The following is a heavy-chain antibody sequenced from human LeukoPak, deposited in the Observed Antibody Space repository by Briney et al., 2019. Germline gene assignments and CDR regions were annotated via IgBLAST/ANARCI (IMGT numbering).Heavy chain of an antibody. V-gene: IGHV1-18*01. CDR3: ARDSVPYSIPAGRWFDP. CDR1: GYTFTSYG. Sequence: ASVKVSCKASGYTFTSYGISWARQAPGQGLEWMGWISAYNGNTNYAQKLQGRVTMTTDTSTSTAYMELRSLRSDDTAVYYCARDSVPYSIPAGRWFDPWGQGTLVTVSS. J-gene: IGHJ5*02. D-gene: IGHD6-13*01. CDR2: ISAYNGNT.